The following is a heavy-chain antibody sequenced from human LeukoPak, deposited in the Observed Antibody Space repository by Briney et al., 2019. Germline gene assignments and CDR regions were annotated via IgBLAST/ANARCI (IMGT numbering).Heavy chain of an antibody. CDR2: IWYDGSNK. V-gene: IGHV3-33*08. CDR3: ARDPTLTIFGVVILYNWFDP. CDR1: GFTFSRYW. Sequence: PGGSLRLSCAASGFTFSRYWMSWVRQAPGKGLEWVAVIWYDGSNKYYADSVKGRFTISRDNSKNTLYLQMNSLRAEDTAVYYCARDPTLTIFGVVILYNWFDPWGQGTLVTVSS. J-gene: IGHJ5*02. D-gene: IGHD3-3*01.